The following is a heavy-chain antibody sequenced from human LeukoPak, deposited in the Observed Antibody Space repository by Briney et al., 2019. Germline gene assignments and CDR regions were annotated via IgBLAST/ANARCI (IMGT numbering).Heavy chain of an antibody. J-gene: IGHJ4*02. V-gene: IGHV4-31*03. Sequence: PSQTLSLTCTVSGGSISSGGYYWSWIRQHPGKGLEWIGYIYHSGSTYYNPSLKSRVTISVDTSKNQFSLKLSSVTAADTAVYYCARGSDYVWGSYRYHFDYWGQGTLVTVSS. CDR1: GGSISSGGYY. CDR3: ARGSDYVWGSYRYHFDY. D-gene: IGHD3-16*02. CDR2: IYHSGST.